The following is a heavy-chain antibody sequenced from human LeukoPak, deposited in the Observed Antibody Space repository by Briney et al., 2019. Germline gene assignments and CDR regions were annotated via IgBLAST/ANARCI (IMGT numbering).Heavy chain of an antibody. V-gene: IGHV5-51*01. CDR2: IYPGDSDM. Sequence: PGGSLQISCQGSGSPFTSYWIGWVRQVPGKSLEWMGIIYPGDSDMRNSSSFQCQVTISGHKSISTAYLQWSSLKASDTAMYYCARRGATRVPFDYWGQGTLVTVSS. CDR3: ARRGATRVPFDY. D-gene: IGHD1-26*01. CDR1: GSPFTSYW. J-gene: IGHJ4*02.